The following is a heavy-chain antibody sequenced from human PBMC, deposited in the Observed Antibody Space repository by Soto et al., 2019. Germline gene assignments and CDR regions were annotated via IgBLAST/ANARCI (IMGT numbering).Heavy chain of an antibody. V-gene: IGHV3-23*01. D-gene: IGHD6-13*01. J-gene: IGHJ1*01. CDR1: GFTFSSYA. CDR2: ISGSGGST. CDR3: AKAKDSSSWYPVYFQH. Sequence: GWSLRLSCAASGFTFSSYAMSWVRQAPGKGLEWVSAISGSGGSTYYADSVKGRFTISRDNSKNTLYLQMNSLRAEDTAVYYCAKAKDSSSWYPVYFQHWGQGTLVTVSS.